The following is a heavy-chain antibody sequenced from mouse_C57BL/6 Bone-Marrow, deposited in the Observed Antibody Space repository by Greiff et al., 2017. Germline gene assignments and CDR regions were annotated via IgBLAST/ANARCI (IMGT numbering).Heavy chain of an antibody. CDR2: IYPGDGDT. D-gene: IGHD1-1*01. V-gene: IGHV1-82*01. Sequence: VKLQESGPELVKPGASVKISCKASGYAFSSSWMNWVKQRPGKGLEWIGRIYPGDGDTNYTGKFKGKATLTADKSSSTAYMQLSSLTSEDSAVYFCARGFITTVVRYFDVWGTGTTVTVSS. CDR3: ARGFITTVVRYFDV. CDR1: GYAFSSSW. J-gene: IGHJ1*03.